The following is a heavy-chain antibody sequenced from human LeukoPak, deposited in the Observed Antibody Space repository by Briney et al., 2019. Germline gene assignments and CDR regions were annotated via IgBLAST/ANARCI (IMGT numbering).Heavy chain of an antibody. D-gene: IGHD1-26*01. CDR3: ARDLSFGSLAF. Sequence: PGGSLRLSCAASGFTLSSHGMHWVRQAPGKGPEWGSGMWYDGSKEDYADSVKGRFTISRDMSKNTLNLQMNSLRVEDTAMFYCARDLSFGSLAFRGQGTLVTVSS. CDR1: GFTLSSHG. J-gene: IGHJ1*01. V-gene: IGHV3-33*01. CDR2: MWYDGSKE.